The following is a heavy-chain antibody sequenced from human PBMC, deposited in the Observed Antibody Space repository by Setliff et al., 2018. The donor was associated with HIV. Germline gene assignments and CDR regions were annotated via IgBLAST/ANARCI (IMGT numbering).Heavy chain of an antibody. D-gene: IGHD3-22*01. CDR2: ISAYNGNT. CDR3: ARLGLFSDAFNI. V-gene: IGHV1-18*01. Sequence: ASVKVSCKASGYTFTTYGISWVRQAPGQGLEWMGWISAYNGNTNYAQKFQGRVTMTTDTSTSTAYMELRGLRSEDTAVYYCARLGLFSDAFNIWGQGTMVTVSS. J-gene: IGHJ3*02. CDR1: GYTFTTYG.